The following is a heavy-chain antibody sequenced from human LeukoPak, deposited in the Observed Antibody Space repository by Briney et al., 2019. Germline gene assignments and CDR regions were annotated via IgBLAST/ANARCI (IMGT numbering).Heavy chain of an antibody. CDR1: GFTFSSYS. J-gene: IGHJ3*02. CDR2: ISSSSEYI. Sequence: GGSVRLSCAASGFTFSSYSMDWVRQAPGEGLEWGSSISSSSEYIYYADSLKGRFTISRDNAKNSLYLQMNSLRAEDSAVYYCARTPAGTRLGAFDIWGQGTMVTVSS. V-gene: IGHV3-21*01. D-gene: IGHD3-10*01. CDR3: ARTPAGTRLGAFDI.